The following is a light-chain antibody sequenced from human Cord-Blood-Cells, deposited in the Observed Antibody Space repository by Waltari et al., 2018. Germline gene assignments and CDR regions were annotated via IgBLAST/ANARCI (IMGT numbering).Light chain of an antibody. Sequence: QSALTQPASVSGSPGQSITISSTGTSSDVVSYNLVSWYQQHPGKAPKLMIYEGSKRPSGVSNRFSGSKSGNTASLTISGLQAEDEADYYCCSYAGSSTPVVFGGGTKLTVL. CDR1: SSDVVSYNL. J-gene: IGLJ2*01. CDR2: EGS. CDR3: CSYAGSSTPVV. V-gene: IGLV2-23*01.